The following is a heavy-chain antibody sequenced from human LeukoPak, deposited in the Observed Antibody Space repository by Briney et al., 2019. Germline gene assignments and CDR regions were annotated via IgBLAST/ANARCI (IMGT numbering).Heavy chain of an antibody. CDR1: GFFFSNYA. J-gene: IGHJ4*02. Sequence: GGSLRLSCAGSGFFFSNYAMYWGRQAPGKGLEWVAVMSYDGSRKHYADSVKGRFTISSDHSKNTLYLQMNSLRAEDTAMYYCARGYYYDSSGFHHTDYWGQGTLVTVSS. V-gene: IGHV3-30-3*01. D-gene: IGHD3-22*01. CDR2: MSYDGSRK. CDR3: ARGYYYDSSGFHHTDY.